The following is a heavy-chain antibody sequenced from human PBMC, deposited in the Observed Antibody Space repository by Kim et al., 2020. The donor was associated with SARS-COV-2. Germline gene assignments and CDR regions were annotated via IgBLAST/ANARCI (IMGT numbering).Heavy chain of an antibody. Sequence: GGSLRLSCAASGFTFSAYAVHWVRQAPGKGLEWVAVISHDENWKHYADSVKGRFTISRDNSQNTLYLQMNSLRAEDTAVYYCATEDIVGFTAFDYWGQGTLVTVSS. D-gene: IGHD1-26*01. CDR3: ATEDIVGFTAFDY. CDR2: ISHDENWK. V-gene: IGHV3-30*04. CDR1: GFTFSAYA. J-gene: IGHJ4*02.